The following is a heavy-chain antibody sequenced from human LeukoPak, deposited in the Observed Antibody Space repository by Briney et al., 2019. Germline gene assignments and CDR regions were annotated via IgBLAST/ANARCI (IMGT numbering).Heavy chain of an antibody. CDR3: TSPIPAATPQEDY. CDR1: GGTFSGAA. Sequence: GGSLKLSCAASGGTFSGAAMHWSRQASGKGLDRVGRIRSKANSYATAYAASVKGRFTISRDDSKNTAYLQMNSLKTEDTAVYYCTSPIPAATPQEDYWGQGTLVTVSS. CDR2: IRSKANSYAT. D-gene: IGHD2-15*01. V-gene: IGHV3-73*01. J-gene: IGHJ4*02.